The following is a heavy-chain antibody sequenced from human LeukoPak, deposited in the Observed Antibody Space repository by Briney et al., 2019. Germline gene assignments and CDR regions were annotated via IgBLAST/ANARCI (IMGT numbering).Heavy chain of an antibody. Sequence: GGSLRLSCAASGLTVSRNYMSWVRQAPGKGLESVSVIYSGGSTYYAESVRGRFTISRDNSKNTLYLQMNSLRVEDTAVYYCATVGGHWGQGTLVTVSS. V-gene: IGHV3-53*01. CDR1: GLTVSRNY. D-gene: IGHD3-10*01. CDR3: ATVGGH. J-gene: IGHJ4*02. CDR2: IYSGGST.